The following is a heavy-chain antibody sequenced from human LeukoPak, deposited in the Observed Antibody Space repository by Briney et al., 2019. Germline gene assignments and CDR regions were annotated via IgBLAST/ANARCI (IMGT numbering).Heavy chain of an antibody. CDR2: ISSSSSYI. Sequence: PGGSLRLSCAASGFTFSSYSMNWVRQAPGKGLEWVSSISSSSSYIYYADSVKGRFTIPRDNAKNSLYLQMNSLRAEDTAVYYCAREVIAEHAIDYWGQGTLVTVSS. J-gene: IGHJ4*02. D-gene: IGHD6-13*01. CDR1: GFTFSSYS. V-gene: IGHV3-21*01. CDR3: AREVIAEHAIDY.